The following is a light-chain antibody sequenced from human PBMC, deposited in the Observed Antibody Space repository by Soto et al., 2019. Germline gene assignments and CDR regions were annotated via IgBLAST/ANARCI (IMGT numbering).Light chain of an antibody. V-gene: IGKV3-15*01. CDR1: RSVGGN. CDR2: GAS. Sequence: ETVLTQSPGTLSLSPGERATVCCRASRSVGGNSLAWYQQKPGQAPRLLIYGASTRATGIPARFSGSGSGTEFTLTISSLQSEDFALYCCQQHHNWPPWTFGQGTKVDIK. J-gene: IGKJ1*01. CDR3: QQHHNWPPWT.